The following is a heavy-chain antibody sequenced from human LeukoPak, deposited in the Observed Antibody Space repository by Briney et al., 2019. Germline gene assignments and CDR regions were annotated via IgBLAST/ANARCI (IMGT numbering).Heavy chain of an antibody. V-gene: IGHV3-23*01. CDR2: ISGSGGST. CDR3: AKRSGDYDFWSGYSPRIDY. Sequence: GGSLRLSCAASGFTFSSYAMSWVRQAPGKGLEWVSAISGSGGSTYYADSVKGRFTISRDNSKNTLYLQMNSLRAEDTAVYYCAKRSGDYDFWSGYSPRIDYWGQGTLVTVSS. J-gene: IGHJ4*02. CDR1: GFTFSSYA. D-gene: IGHD3-3*01.